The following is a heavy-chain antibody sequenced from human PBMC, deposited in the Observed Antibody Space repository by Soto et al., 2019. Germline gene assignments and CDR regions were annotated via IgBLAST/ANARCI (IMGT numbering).Heavy chain of an antibody. V-gene: IGHV3-11*05. CDR3: AREYYYGMDV. CDR2: ITGSSEYT. J-gene: IGHJ6*02. Sequence: QVQLVESGGGLVRPGGSLRLSCAASGFTFSDYYMTWIRQAPGKGLEWVSYITGSSEYTNYAESVKGRFTISRDNVKNSLYLQMHTLRAEDTAVYYCAREYYYGMDVWGQGTTVTVSS. CDR1: GFTFSDYY.